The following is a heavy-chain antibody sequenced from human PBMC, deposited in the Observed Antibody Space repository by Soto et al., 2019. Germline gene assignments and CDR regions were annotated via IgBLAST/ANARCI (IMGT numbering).Heavy chain of an antibody. Sequence: GGSLRLSCAASGFTFSNSGMNWVRQAPGKGLEWVSYISSSSSTIYYADSVKGRFTISRDNAKNSLYLQMNSLRAEDTAVYYCARHPERIAEIGWFDPWGQGTLVTVSS. CDR3: ARHPERIAEIGWFDP. D-gene: IGHD6-13*01. V-gene: IGHV3-48*01. CDR2: ISSSSSTI. CDR1: GFTFSNSG. J-gene: IGHJ5*02.